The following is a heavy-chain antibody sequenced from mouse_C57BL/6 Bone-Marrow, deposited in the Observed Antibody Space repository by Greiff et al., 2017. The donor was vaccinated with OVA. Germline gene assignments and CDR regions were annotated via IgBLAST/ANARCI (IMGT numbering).Heavy chain of an antibody. CDR3: AEVRIYYGTSLYWYFDV. D-gene: IGHD1-1*01. CDR2: ILPGSGSP. Sequence: VQLQQSGAELMKPGASVKLSCKATGYTFTGYWIEWVKQRPGHGLEWIGEILPGSGSPNYNEKFKGKATFTAEATSNTSSMQLNSLATEDSTSYYSAEVRIYYGTSLYWYFDVWGKGTTVTVSS. CDR1: GYTFTGYW. J-gene: IGHJ1*03. V-gene: IGHV1-9*01.